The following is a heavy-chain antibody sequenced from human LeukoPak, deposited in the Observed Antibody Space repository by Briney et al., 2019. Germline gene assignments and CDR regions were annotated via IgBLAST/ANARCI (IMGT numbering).Heavy chain of an antibody. CDR3: ARRVTSSGWYRDDS. Sequence: SETLSLTCTVSGGSISSDYWSWIRQPPGKGLEWIGYISHGETTSYNPSLQSRVTISVDTSKNQFSLKVTSVTAADTAVYYCARRVTSSGWYRDDSWGQGTLVTVSS. D-gene: IGHD6-19*01. CDR1: GGSISSDY. J-gene: IGHJ4*02. V-gene: IGHV4-59*08. CDR2: ISHGETT.